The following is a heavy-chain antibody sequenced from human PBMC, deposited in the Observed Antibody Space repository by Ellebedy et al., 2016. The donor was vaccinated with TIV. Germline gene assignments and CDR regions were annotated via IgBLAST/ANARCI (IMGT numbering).Heavy chain of an antibody. V-gene: IGHV3-23*01. CDR2: ITCSGGST. CDR3: ARALMPGYSYGKIDY. CDR1: GFTFSSYT. D-gene: IGHD5-18*01. Sequence: PGGSLRLSCAASGFTFSSYTVNWVRQAPGKGLEWVSSITCSGGSTYYADSVKGRFTISRDNSKNTLYLQMNSLRAEDTAVYYCARALMPGYSYGKIDYWGQGTQVTVSS. J-gene: IGHJ4*02.